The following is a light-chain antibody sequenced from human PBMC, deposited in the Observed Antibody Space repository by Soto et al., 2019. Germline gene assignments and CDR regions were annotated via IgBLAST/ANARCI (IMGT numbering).Light chain of an antibody. CDR1: SSDIGSYNL. Sequence: QSALTQPASVSGSPGQSITISCTGTSSDIGSYNLVSWYQQHPGKAPRLMISEVTKRPSGISNRFSGSKSGNTASLTISGFRVEDEVDYYCCSFVHIPLSYVFGPGTKFTVL. CDR2: EVT. CDR3: CSFVHIPLSYV. J-gene: IGLJ1*01. V-gene: IGLV2-23*02.